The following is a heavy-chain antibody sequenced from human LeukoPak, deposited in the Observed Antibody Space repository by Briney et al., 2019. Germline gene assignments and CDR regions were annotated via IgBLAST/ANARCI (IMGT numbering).Heavy chain of an antibody. CDR2: VNPNSGNT. CDR1: GYTFTSYD. J-gene: IGHJ4*02. CDR3: ARGDSSSWYVSY. V-gene: IGHV1-8*01. D-gene: IGHD6-13*01. Sequence: AASVKVSCKASGYTFTSYDINWVRQATGQGLEWMGWVNPNSGNTGHAQKFQGRVTMTRNTSISTAYMELSSLRSEDTAVYYCARGDSSSWYVSYWGQGTLVTVSS.